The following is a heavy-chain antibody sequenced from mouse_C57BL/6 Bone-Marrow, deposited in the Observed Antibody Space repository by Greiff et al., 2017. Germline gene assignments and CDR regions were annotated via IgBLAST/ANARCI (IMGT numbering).Heavy chain of an antibody. CDR3: ATLWLRRRDYAMDY. CDR2: IWGGGST. V-gene: IGHV2-9*01. CDR1: GFSLTSYG. D-gene: IGHD2-2*01. J-gene: IGHJ4*01. Sequence: VKLMESGPGLVAPSQSLSITCTVSGFSLTSYGVDWVRQPPGKGLEWLGVIWGGGSTNYNSALMSRLSISKDNSKSQVFLKMNSLQTDDTAMYXCATLWLRRRDYAMDYWGQGTSVTVSS.